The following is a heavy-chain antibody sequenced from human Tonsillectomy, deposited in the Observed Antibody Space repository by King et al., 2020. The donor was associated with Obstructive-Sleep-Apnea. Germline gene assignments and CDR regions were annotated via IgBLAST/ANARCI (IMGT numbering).Heavy chain of an antibody. CDR2: IYHSGST. V-gene: IGHV4-38-2*02. Sequence: VQLQESGPGLVKPSETLSLTCTVSGYSISSGYYWGWIRQPPGKGLEWIGSIYHSGSTYYNPSLKSRVTISVDTSKNQCSLKLSSVTAADTAVYYCASRITIVRGVIIAFDYWGQGTLVTVSS. CDR1: GYSISSGYY. CDR3: ASRITIVRGVIIAFDY. J-gene: IGHJ4*02. D-gene: IGHD3-10*01.